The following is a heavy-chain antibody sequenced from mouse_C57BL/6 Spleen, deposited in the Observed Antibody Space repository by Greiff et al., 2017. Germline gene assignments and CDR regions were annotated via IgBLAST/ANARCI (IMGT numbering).Heavy chain of an antibody. Sequence: QVQLQQSGAELVKPGASVKISCKASGYAFTSYWMNWVKQRPGKGLEWIGKIYPGDGGTNYNGKFKGKATLTVDKSSSTAYMQLSSLTSEDSAVYFCARRGGNYRLDYWGQGTSVTVSS. D-gene: IGHD2-1*01. CDR1: GYAFTSYW. CDR3: ARRGGNYRLDY. J-gene: IGHJ4*01. V-gene: IGHV1-80*01. CDR2: IYPGDGGT.